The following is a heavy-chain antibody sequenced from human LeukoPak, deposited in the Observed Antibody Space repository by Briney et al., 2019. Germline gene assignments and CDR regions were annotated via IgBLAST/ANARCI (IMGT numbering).Heavy chain of an antibody. V-gene: IGHV3-30-3*01. J-gene: IGHJ4*02. CDR1: GFTFSSYA. D-gene: IGHD6-19*01. CDR2: ISYDGSNK. CDR3: ARDTYSSGCLDY. Sequence: PGGSLRLSCAASGFTFSSYAMHWVRQAPGKGLEWVAVISYDGSNKYYADSVKGRFTISRDNSKNTLYLQMNSLRAEDTAVYYCARDTYSSGCLDYWGQGTLVTVSS.